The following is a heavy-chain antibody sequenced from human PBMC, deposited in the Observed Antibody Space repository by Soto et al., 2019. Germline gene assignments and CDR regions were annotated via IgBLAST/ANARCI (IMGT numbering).Heavy chain of an antibody. CDR2: IYYSGST. CDR3: ARGAMVDLDY. CDR1: GGSISSGDYY. V-gene: IGHV4-30-4*01. D-gene: IGHD5-18*01. J-gene: IGHJ4*02. Sequence: SETLSLTCAVSGGSISSGDYYWSWIRQPPGKGLEWIGYIYYSGSTYYNPSLKSRVTISVDTSKNQFSLKLSSVTAADTAVYYCARGAMVDLDYWGQGTLVTVSS.